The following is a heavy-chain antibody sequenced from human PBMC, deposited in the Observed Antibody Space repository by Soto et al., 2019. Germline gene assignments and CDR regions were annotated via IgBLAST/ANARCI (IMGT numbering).Heavy chain of an antibody. Sequence: GGSLRLSCAASGFTFSSYAMHWVRQAPGKGLEWVAVISYDGSNKYYADSVKGRFTISRDNSKNTLYLQMNSLRAEDTAVYYCARETKGELSLYNLYYYYGMDVWGQGTTVTVSS. D-gene: IGHD3-16*02. CDR3: ARETKGELSLYNLYYYYGMDV. J-gene: IGHJ6*02. CDR1: GFTFSSYA. V-gene: IGHV3-30-3*01. CDR2: ISYDGSNK.